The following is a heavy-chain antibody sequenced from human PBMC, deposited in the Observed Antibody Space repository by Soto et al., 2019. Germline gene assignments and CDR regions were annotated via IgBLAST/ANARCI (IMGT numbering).Heavy chain of an antibody. V-gene: IGHV5-10-1*01. Sequence: PGESLKISCKGSGYKFIDYWIGWVRQVPGKGLEWMGRIDPSDSYTNYSPSFQGHVTISADKSISTAYLQWSSLKASDTAMYYCALAVGSDAFDIWGQGTMVTVSS. CDR3: ALAVGSDAFDI. CDR1: GYKFIDYW. J-gene: IGHJ3*02. D-gene: IGHD3-10*01. CDR2: IDPSDSYT.